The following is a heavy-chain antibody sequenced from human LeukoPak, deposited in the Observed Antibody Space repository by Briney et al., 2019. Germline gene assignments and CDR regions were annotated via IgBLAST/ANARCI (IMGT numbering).Heavy chain of an antibody. CDR1: GVSISSYY. D-gene: IGHD4-17*01. CDR3: ARDNYGDYYYYYGMDV. CDR2: IYYSGST. Sequence: MPSETLSLTCTVSGVSISSYYWSWIRQPPGKGLEWIGYIYYSGSTNYNPSLKSRVTISVDTSKNQFSLKLSSVTAADAAVYYCARDNYGDYYYYYGMDVWGQGTTVTVSS. V-gene: IGHV4-59*01. J-gene: IGHJ6*02.